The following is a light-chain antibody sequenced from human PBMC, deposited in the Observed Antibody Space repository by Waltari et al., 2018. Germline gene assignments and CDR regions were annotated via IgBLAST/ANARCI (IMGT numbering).Light chain of an antibody. V-gene: IGKV3-20*01. J-gene: IGKJ1*01. Sequence: EIVLTQSPGTLSLSPGARATLSCRASQSVSKTLAWYQQKPCQAPRLLIDDASSRATGIPDRFSGSGSGTDFSLTISRLEPEDFAVYYCQKYGTLPATFGQGTKVEIK. CDR3: QKYGTLPAT. CDR2: DAS. CDR1: QSVSKT.